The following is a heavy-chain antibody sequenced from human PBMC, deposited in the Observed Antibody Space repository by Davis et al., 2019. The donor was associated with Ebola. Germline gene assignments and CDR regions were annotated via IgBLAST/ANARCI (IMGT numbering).Heavy chain of an antibody. Sequence: PGGSLRLSCAASGFTFTTAWMSWVRQAPGKGLEWVSSIRGSGTSTYYADSVKGRFTISRDNSRTTVYLQMNSLRAEDTAVYYCAKDPNSDFWSGYYRGDSWGQGTLVTVSS. D-gene: IGHD3-3*01. CDR1: GFTFTTAW. CDR3: AKDPNSDFWSGYYRGDS. CDR2: IRGSGTST. V-gene: IGHV3-23*01. J-gene: IGHJ4*02.